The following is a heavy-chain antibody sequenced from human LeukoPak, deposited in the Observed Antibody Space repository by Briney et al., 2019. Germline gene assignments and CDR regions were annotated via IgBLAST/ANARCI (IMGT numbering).Heavy chain of an antibody. CDR2: ISWNSGSI. D-gene: IGHD6-19*01. J-gene: IGHJ4*02. CDR3: ASGLGYDY. V-gene: IGHV3-9*01. Sequence: GGSLRLSCAASGFTFGYYAMHWVRQAPGKGLEWVSGISWNSGSIGYADSVKGRFTISRDNAKNSLYLQMNSLGAEDTALYYCASGLGYDYWGQGTLVTVSS. CDR1: GFTFGYYA.